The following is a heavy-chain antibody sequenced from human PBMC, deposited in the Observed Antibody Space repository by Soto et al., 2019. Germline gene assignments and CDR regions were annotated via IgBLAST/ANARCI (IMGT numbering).Heavy chain of an antibody. J-gene: IGHJ4*01. CDR1: GFTFGTYA. Sequence: GGSLRLSCAASGFTFGTYAMHWVRQAPGKGLEWVAVIYYDGSNRYYGDAVKGRFTISRDNSKSTLYLQMSSLRAEDTAIYYCARAFCTNGVCYYFFDYWGHGTRVTVSS. CDR3: ARAFCTNGVCYYFFDY. D-gene: IGHD2-8*01. CDR2: IYYDGSNR. V-gene: IGHV3-33*01.